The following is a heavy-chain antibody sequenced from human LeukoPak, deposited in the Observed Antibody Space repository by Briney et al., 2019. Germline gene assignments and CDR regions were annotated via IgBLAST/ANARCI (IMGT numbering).Heavy chain of an antibody. V-gene: IGHV4-34*01. CDR1: GGSFSGYY. Sequence: PSETLSLTCAVYGGSFSGYYWSWIRQPPGKGLEWIGEINHSGSTNYNPSLKSRVTISVDTSKNQFSLKLSSVTAADTAVYYCARHRVGRGSYYGYYFDYWDQGTLVTVSS. D-gene: IGHD1-26*01. J-gene: IGHJ4*02. CDR2: INHSGST. CDR3: ARHRVGRGSYYGYYFDY.